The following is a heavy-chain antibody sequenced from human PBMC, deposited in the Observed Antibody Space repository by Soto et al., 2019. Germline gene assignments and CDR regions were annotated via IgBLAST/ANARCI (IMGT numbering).Heavy chain of an antibody. D-gene: IGHD3-16*01. CDR2: INHSGST. CDR3: ARVPRGGGPPGHFDY. J-gene: IGHJ4*02. V-gene: IGHV4-34*01. Sequence: KPSETLSLTCAVYGGSFSGYYWSWIRQPPGKGLEWIGEINHSGSTNYNPSLKSRVTISVDTSKNQFSLKLSSVTAADTAVYYCARVPRGGGPPGHFDYWGQGTLVTVSS. CDR1: GGSFSGYY.